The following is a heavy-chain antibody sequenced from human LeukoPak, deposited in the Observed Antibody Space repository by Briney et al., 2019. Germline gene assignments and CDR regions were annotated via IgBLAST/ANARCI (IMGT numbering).Heavy chain of an antibody. CDR1: GDSITNSNFY. CDR2: IFHSGST. CDR3: AGRGIVTGYFDF. J-gene: IGHJ4*02. V-gene: IGHV4-39*01. D-gene: IGHD3-9*01. Sequence: SETLSLTCTVSGDSITNSNFYWGWIRQSPGKGLEWIGSIFHSGSTNYNPSLESRVTISVDTSKNQFYLRVRSVTAAETALYYCAGRGIVTGYFDFWGRGTLVTVSS.